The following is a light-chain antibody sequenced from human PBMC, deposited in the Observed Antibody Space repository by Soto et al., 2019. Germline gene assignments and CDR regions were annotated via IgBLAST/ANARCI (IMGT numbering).Light chain of an antibody. Sequence: QSALTQPASVSGSPGQSITISCTGASSDVGGYDFVSWYQQHPGNAPKLMIFEVSNRPSGVSNRFSGSKSGNTAALTISGLQAEDEADYYCCSYAGSYTRVFGTGTKLTVL. CDR2: EVS. CDR3: CSYAGSYTRV. J-gene: IGLJ1*01. CDR1: SSDVGGYDF. V-gene: IGLV2-14*01.